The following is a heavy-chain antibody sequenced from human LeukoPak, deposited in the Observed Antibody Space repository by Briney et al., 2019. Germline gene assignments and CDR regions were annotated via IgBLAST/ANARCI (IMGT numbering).Heavy chain of an antibody. CDR2: ISGSGDNT. CDR1: GFTFSSYA. CDR3: AKERSTDRAWFGELLE. V-gene: IGHV3-23*01. D-gene: IGHD3-10*01. J-gene: IGHJ4*02. Sequence: GGSLRLSCAASGFTFSSYAMSWVRQAPGKGLECVSGISGSGDNTYYADSVKGRFTISRDNSKFTLYLQMNTLRAEDTALYYCAKERSTDRAWFGELLEWGQGNMVTVSS.